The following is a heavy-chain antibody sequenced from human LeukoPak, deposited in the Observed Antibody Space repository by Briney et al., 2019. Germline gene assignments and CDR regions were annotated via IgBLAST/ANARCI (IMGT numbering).Heavy chain of an antibody. CDR1: GFTVSSNY. CDR3: AKDPRLIAAAAGDY. CDR2: IYSGGST. J-gene: IGHJ4*02. Sequence: GGSLRLSCAASGFTVSSNYMSWVRQAPGKGLEWVSVIYSGGSTYYADSVKGRFTISRDNSKNTLYLQMNSLRAEDTAVYYCAKDPRLIAAAAGDYWGQGTLVTVSS. D-gene: IGHD6-13*01. V-gene: IGHV3-53*01.